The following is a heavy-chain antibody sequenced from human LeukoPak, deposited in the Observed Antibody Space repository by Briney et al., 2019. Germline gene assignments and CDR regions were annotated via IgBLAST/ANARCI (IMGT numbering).Heavy chain of an antibody. CDR2: INPNSGGT. CDR1: GYTFTGYY. Sequence: ASVKVSCKASGYTFTGYYMHWVRQAPGQGLEWMGWINPNSGGTNYAQKFQGRVTMTRDTSISTAYMELSRLRSDDTAVYYCARPAGGSRSFDYWGQGTLATVSS. V-gene: IGHV1-2*02. J-gene: IGHJ4*02. D-gene: IGHD1-26*01. CDR3: ARPAGGSRSFDY.